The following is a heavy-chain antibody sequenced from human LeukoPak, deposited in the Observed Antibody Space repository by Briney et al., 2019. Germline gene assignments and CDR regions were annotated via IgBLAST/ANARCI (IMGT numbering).Heavy chain of an antibody. Sequence: SETLSLTCTVSGGSISSYYWSWLRQPPGKGLEWIGYIYYSGSTNYNPSLKSRVTISVDTSKNQFSLKLSSVTAADTAVYYCARDRCSSTSCHTNWFDPWGQGTLVTVPS. CDR2: IYYSGST. J-gene: IGHJ5*02. V-gene: IGHV4-59*01. D-gene: IGHD2-2*02. CDR1: GGSISSYY. CDR3: ARDRCSSTSCHTNWFDP.